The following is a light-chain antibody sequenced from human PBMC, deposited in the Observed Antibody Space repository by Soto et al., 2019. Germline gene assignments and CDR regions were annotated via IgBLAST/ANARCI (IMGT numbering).Light chain of an antibody. CDR1: NSNIGINT. Sequence: QSVLTQPPSASGTPGQRVIISCSGSNSNIGINTVNWYQQLPGTAPKLLNYGNNQRPSGVPDRFSGSKSGTSASLAISGLQSEDEADYFCSSYSISTAYLFGTGTKVTVL. J-gene: IGLJ1*01. V-gene: IGLV1-44*01. CDR2: GNN. CDR3: SSYSISTAYL.